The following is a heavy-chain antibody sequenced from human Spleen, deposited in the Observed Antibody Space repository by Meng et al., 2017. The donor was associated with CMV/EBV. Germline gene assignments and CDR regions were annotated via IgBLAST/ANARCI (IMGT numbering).Heavy chain of an antibody. CDR2: ISYDGSNK. D-gene: IGHD3-22*01. V-gene: IGHV3-30-3*02. CDR3: AKDGSVGVLVVDTYYFDY. Sequence: FTFSSYAMHWVRQAPGKGLEWVAVISYDGSNKYYADSVKGRFTISRDNSKNTLYLQMNSLRAEDTAVYYCAKDGSVGVLVVDTYYFDYWGQGTLVT. CDR1: FTFSSYA. J-gene: IGHJ4*02.